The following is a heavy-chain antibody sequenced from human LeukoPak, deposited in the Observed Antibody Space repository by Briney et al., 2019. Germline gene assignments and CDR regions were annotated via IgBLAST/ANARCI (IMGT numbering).Heavy chain of an antibody. D-gene: IGHD6-13*01. J-gene: IGHJ4*02. CDR2: INPNSGGT. CDR3: ARDYSSSWSGYPDY. Sequence: ASVKVSCKASGYTFTGYYMHWVRQAPGQGLEWMGWINPNSGGTNYAQKFQGRVTMTRDTSISTAYMELSRPRSDDTAVYYCARDYSSSWSGYPDYWGQGTLVTVSS. CDR1: GYTFTGYY. V-gene: IGHV1-2*02.